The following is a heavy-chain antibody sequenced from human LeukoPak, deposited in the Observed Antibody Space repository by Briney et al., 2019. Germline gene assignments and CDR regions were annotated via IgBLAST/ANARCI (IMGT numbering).Heavy chain of an antibody. V-gene: IGHV3-23*01. CDR2: ISDATT. CDR1: GFTFSNYG. D-gene: IGHD3-22*01. Sequence: GGSLRLSCAASGFTFSNYGLSWVRQAPGKGLEWVSGISDATTYCADSVKGRFTISRDNSKNTLYLQMNSLRDEDTAVYYCAKHRFESGGYHSTDWGQGTLVTVSS. CDR3: AKHRFESGGYHSTD. J-gene: IGHJ4*02.